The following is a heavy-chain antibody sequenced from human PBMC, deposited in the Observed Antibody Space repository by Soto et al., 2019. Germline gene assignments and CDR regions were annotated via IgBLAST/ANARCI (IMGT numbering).Heavy chain of an antibody. Sequence: PSETLSLTCTVSGGSISSGGYYWSWIRQHPGKGLEWIGYIYYSGSTYYNPSLKSRVTISVDTSKNQFSLKLSSVTAADTAVYYCARDTGGGYDSSGYSYYGLNVWGQGTAVTVSS. CDR2: IYYSGST. CDR1: GGSISSGGYY. CDR3: ARDTGGGYDSSGYSYYGLNV. J-gene: IGHJ6*02. D-gene: IGHD3-22*01. V-gene: IGHV4-31*03.